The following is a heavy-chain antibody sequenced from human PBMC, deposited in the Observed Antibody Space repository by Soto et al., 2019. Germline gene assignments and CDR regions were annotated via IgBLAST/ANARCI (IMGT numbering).Heavy chain of an antibody. CDR3: ARVVMTTVPASYYYGMDV. CDR1: GGTFSSYG. CDR2: IIPFIGTS. J-gene: IGHJ6*02. Sequence: ASVKVSCKASGGTFSSYGLSWVRQAPGQGLEWMGMIIPFIGTSKYAQKFPGRVTISADESTSTGYMELTSLRSEDTALYYCARVVMTTVPASYYYGMDVWGQGTTVTVSS. D-gene: IGHD4-4*01. V-gene: IGHV1-69*11.